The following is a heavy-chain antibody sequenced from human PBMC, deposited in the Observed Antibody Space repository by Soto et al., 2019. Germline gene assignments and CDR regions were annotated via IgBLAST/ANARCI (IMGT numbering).Heavy chain of an antibody. CDR3: ARDRSVVVVAAPTYYYYGMDV. CDR2: IIPIFGTA. Sequence: SVKVSGKASGGTFSSYAISWVRQAPGQGLEWMGGIIPIFGTANYAQKFQGRVTITADESTSTAYMELSSLRSEDTAVYYCARDRSVVVVAAPTYYYYGMDVWGQGTTVTVSS. J-gene: IGHJ6*02. V-gene: IGHV1-69*13. D-gene: IGHD2-15*01. CDR1: GGTFSSYA.